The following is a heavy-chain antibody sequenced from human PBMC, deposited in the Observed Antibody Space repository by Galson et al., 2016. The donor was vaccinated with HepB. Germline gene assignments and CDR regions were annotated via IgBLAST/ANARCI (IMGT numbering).Heavy chain of an antibody. CDR2: IHYSGST. V-gene: IGHV4-31*11. Sequence: TLSLTCAVYGGSFSGYYWSWIRQHPGKGLEWIGYIHYSGSTYYNPSLKSRVTISIDTSKNQFFLRLSSVTAADTTIYYCATYYGDHNYFEYWGQGTLVTVSS. J-gene: IGHJ4*02. CDR1: GGSFSGYY. CDR3: ATYYGDHNYFEY. D-gene: IGHD4-17*01.